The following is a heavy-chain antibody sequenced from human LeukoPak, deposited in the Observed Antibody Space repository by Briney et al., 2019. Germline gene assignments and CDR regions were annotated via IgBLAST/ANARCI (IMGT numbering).Heavy chain of an antibody. CDR2: IYYSGST. J-gene: IGHJ4*02. Sequence: SETLSLTCTVSGGSISSSSYYWGWIRQPPGKGLEWIGSIYYSGSTYYNPSLKSRVTISVDTSKNQFSLKLSSVTAADTAVYYCPRRAYDILTGYYNVDYWGQGTLVTVSS. CDR1: GGSISSSSYY. CDR3: PRRAYDILTGYYNVDY. V-gene: IGHV4-39*01. D-gene: IGHD3-9*01.